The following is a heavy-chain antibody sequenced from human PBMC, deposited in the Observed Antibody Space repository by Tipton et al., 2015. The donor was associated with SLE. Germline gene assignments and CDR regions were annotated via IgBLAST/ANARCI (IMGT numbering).Heavy chain of an antibody. J-gene: IGHJ4*02. CDR3: ARDPGTGGNFDY. CDR2: ISYSGGT. V-gene: IGHV4-39*07. Sequence: TLSLTCTISSSDHYWGWIRQPPGKGLEWIGSISYSGGTSYNPSLKSRVIISVDTSRSQFSLRLSSVTAADTAVYYCARDPGTGGNFDYWGQGILITVSS. D-gene: IGHD1-14*01. CDR1: SSSDHY.